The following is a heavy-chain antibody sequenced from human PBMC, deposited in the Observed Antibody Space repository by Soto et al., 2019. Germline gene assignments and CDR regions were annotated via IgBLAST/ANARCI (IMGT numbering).Heavy chain of an antibody. J-gene: IGHJ5*02. D-gene: IGHD3-9*01. CDR2: ISAYNGNT. Sequence: APVKVACKASGYTITSYGTVWVRQAPGQGLEWMGWISAYNGNTNYAQKLQGRVTMTTDTSTSTAYMELRSLRSDDTAVYYCAREPSGNYDILTGYYSLPRFDPWGQGTLVTVSS. CDR1: GYTITSYG. V-gene: IGHV1-18*04. CDR3: AREPSGNYDILTGYYSLPRFDP.